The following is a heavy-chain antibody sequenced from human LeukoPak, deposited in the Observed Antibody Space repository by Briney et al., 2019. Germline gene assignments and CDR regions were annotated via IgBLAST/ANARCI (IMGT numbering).Heavy chain of an antibody. CDR1: GDSISRNRAS. CDR2: TYYRSKWFN. CDR3: ARDGHAPQSPYYFGY. Sequence: KRSQTLSLTCAIFGDSISRNRASWNWIRQSPSRGLEWLGGTYYRSKWFNDYEISVKSRLTINADTSKNQLSLQLNSVTPAATAVYYCARDGHAPQSPYYFGYWGQGALVTVSS. J-gene: IGHJ4*02. V-gene: IGHV6-1*01.